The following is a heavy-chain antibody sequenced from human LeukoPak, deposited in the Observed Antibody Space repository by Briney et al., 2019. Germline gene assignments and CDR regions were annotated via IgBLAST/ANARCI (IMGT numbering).Heavy chain of an antibody. D-gene: IGHD3-10*01. V-gene: IGHV1-18*01. J-gene: IGHJ5*02. CDR2: ISAYNGNT. CDR3: ARVERAYGSGTYDLSDWFDP. Sequence: GASVKVSCKASGYTFTSYGISWVRQAPGQGLEWMGWISAYNGNTNYAQKLQGRVTMTTDTSTSTAYMELRSLRSDDTAVYYCARVERAYGSGTYDLSDWFDPWGQGTLVTVSS. CDR1: GYTFTSYG.